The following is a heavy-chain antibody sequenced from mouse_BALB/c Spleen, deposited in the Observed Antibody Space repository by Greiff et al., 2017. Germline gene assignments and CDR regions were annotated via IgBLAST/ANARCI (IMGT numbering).Heavy chain of an antibody. CDR3: ARDDAAVVN. Sequence: EVQGVESGGGLVQPGGSRKLSCAASGFTFSSFGMHWVRQAPEKGLEWVAYISSGSSTIYYADTVKGRFTISRDNPKNTLFLQMTSLRSEDTAMYYCARDDAAVVNWGQGTTLTVSS. J-gene: IGHJ2*01. CDR1: GFTFSSFG. D-gene: IGHD1-1*01. V-gene: IGHV5-17*02. CDR2: ISSGSSTI.